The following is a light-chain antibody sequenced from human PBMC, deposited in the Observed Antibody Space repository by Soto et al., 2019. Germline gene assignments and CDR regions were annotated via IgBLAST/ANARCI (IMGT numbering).Light chain of an antibody. CDR3: QQYYSTPFT. CDR2: WAS. J-gene: IGKJ3*01. CDR1: QSVLYSSNNKNY. V-gene: IGKV4-1*01. Sequence: DIVMTQSPDSLAVPLGERATINCKSSQSVLYSSNNKNYLAWYQQKPGQPPKLLIYWASTRESGVPVRFSGSGSGTDFTLTISSLQAEDVAVYYCQQYYSTPFTFGPGTKVDIK.